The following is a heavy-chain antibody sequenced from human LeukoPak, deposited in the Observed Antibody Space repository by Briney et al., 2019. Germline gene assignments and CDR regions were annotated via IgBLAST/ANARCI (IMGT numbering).Heavy chain of an antibody. CDR1: GFTFSSCW. CDR2: VNSDGSSA. D-gene: IGHD6-19*01. J-gene: IGHJ4*02. Sequence: GGSLRLSCAASGFTFSSCWMHWVRQAPGKGLVWVSRVNSDGSSASYADSVKGRFTISRDNAKNTLYLQMNSLRAEDTAVYYCAREYSSGWYFDFWGQGTLVTVSS. CDR3: AREYSSGWYFDF. V-gene: IGHV3-74*01.